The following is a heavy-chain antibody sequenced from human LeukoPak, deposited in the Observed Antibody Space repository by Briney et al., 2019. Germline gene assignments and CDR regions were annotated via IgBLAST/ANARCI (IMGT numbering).Heavy chain of an antibody. CDR1: GFSFKNAW. CDR3: ARIISYCRGGSCDDY. V-gene: IGHV3-48*04. Sequence: GGSLRHSRARPGFSFKNAWMSWVRPAPQKGLGWVSYIRGSSSPIYYADSVKGRFTISRDNAKNSLYLQIGSLRAEDTTVYYCARIISYCRGGSCDDYWGQGTLVTVSS. CDR2: IRGSSSPI. D-gene: IGHD2-15*01. J-gene: IGHJ4*02.